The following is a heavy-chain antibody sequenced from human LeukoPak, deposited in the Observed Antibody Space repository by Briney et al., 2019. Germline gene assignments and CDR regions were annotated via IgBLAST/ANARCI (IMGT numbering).Heavy chain of an antibody. CDR2: IWHGGSNK. Sequence: PGGPLRLSCAASGFTFSSYGMHWVRAAPGKGLEWVADIWHGGSNKYYADSVKGRFTISRDNSKNTLYLQMNSLRAEDTAVYYCARGREYCSSTSCRDAFDIWGLGTMVTVSS. CDR1: GFTFSSYG. J-gene: IGHJ3*02. V-gene: IGHV3-33*01. D-gene: IGHD2-2*01. CDR3: ARGREYCSSTSCRDAFDI.